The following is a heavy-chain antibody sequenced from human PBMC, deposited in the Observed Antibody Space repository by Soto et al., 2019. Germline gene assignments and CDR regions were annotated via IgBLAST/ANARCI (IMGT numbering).Heavy chain of an antibody. V-gene: IGHV1-69*13. CDR3: ARVAYTSRATHWFDC. CDR1: GVTFTNYA. Sequence: GASVKVSCKASGVTFTNYAVSWVRQAPGQGLEWMGDIIPIFGTTNYAQKFQGRVTIAADESTSTGYMELTNLRSEDTALYYCARVAYTSRATHWFDCWGQGTLVTVSS. J-gene: IGHJ5*01. D-gene: IGHD3-16*01. CDR2: IIPIFGTT.